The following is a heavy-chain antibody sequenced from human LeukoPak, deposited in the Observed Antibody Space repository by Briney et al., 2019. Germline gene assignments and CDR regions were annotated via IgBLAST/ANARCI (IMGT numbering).Heavy chain of an antibody. J-gene: IGHJ4*02. Sequence: GGSLRLSCAVSGFTFSSYAMSWVRQAPGKGLEWVSVISDSGGSTYYADSVKGRFTISRDNAKNSLYLQMNSLRAEDTAVYYCAREEGKQQMEAFDYWGQGTLVTVSS. CDR3: AREEGKQQMEAFDY. V-gene: IGHV3-23*01. D-gene: IGHD6-13*01. CDR1: GFTFSSYA. CDR2: ISDSGGST.